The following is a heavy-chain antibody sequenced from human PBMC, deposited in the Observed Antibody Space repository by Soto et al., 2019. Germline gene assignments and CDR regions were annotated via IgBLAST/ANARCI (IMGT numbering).Heavy chain of an antibody. D-gene: IGHD3-3*01. Sequence: SETLSLTCTVSCGSISSSSYYWGWIREPRGKALEWIASIYYSGSTYYNPSLKSRVTISVDKSKTHFYLKLNSVTAADTAVYYCARHLTILGVAPIDSWGQGDLVTVSS. J-gene: IGHJ5*01. V-gene: IGHV4-39*01. CDR3: ARHLTILGVAPIDS. CDR1: CGSISSSSYY. CDR2: IYYSGST.